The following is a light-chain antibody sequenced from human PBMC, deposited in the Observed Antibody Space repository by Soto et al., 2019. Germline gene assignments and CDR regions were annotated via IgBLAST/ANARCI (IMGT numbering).Light chain of an antibody. CDR1: QSFTGW. CDR3: QQYNHYWT. J-gene: IGKJ1*01. Sequence: DIRMTQSPSTLSASVGDRVTMTCRASQSFTGWLAWYQQKPGKAPKLLIYHASTLQSGVPSRFSGSGSGTEFTLTITSLQPDDFATYYCQQYNHYWTFGQGTKVDIK. V-gene: IGKV1-5*01. CDR2: HAS.